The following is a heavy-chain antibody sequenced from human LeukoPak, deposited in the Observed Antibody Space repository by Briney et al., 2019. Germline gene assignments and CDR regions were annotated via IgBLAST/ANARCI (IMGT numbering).Heavy chain of an antibody. D-gene: IGHD3-10*01. CDR3: ARGGDYYGSGSSRPYYYYYGMDV. V-gene: IGHV3-21*01. CDR1: GFTFSSYA. J-gene: IGHJ6*02. CDR2: ISSSSSYI. Sequence: GGSLRLSCAASGFTFSSYAMSWVRQAPGKGLEWVSSISSSSSYIYYADSVKGRFTISRDNAKNSLYLQMNSLRAEDTAVYYCARGGDYYGSGSSRPYYYYYGMDVWGQGTTVTVSS.